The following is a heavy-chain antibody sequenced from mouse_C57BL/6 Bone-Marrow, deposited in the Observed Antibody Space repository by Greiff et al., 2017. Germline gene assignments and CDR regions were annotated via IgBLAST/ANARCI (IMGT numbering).Heavy chain of an antibody. CDR1: GFTFSDYY. CDR3: ARTRSYYAMDY. Sequence: EVQLVESEGGLVQPGSSMKLSCTASGFTFSDYYMAWVRQVPEKGLEWVANINYDGSSTYYLDSLKSRFIISRDNAKNILYLQMSSLKSEDTATYYCARTRSYYAMDYWGQGTSVTVPS. D-gene: IGHD1-1*01. V-gene: IGHV5-16*01. CDR2: INYDGSST. J-gene: IGHJ4*01.